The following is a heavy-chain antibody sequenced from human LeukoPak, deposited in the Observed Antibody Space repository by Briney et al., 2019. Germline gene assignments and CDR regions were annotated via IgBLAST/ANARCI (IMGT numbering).Heavy chain of an antibody. CDR3: ARLRSSWYGYFDY. J-gene: IGHJ4*02. V-gene: IGHV3-7*01. CDR2: INKDGGEK. D-gene: IGHD6-13*01. CDR1: GFTFSSYW. Sequence: SGGSLRLSCAASGFTFSSYWMSWVRQAPGKGLEWVANINKDGGEKYYVDSVKGRFTISRDNAKNSLYLQMNSLRAEDTAVYYCARLRSSWYGYFDYWGQGTLVTVSS.